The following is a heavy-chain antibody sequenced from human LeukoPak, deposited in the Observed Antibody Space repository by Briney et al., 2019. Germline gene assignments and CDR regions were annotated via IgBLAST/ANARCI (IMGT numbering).Heavy chain of an antibody. V-gene: IGHV3-23*01. Sequence: GGSLRLPCAASGFTFSNAWMNWVRQAPGKGLEWVSAISGSGGSTYYADSVKGRFTISRDNSKNTLYLQMNSLRAEDTAVYYCAKGGATMVPKTIMDVWGQGTTVTVSS. CDR2: ISGSGGST. J-gene: IGHJ6*02. CDR1: GFTFSNAW. CDR3: AKGGATMVPKTIMDV. D-gene: IGHD3-10*01.